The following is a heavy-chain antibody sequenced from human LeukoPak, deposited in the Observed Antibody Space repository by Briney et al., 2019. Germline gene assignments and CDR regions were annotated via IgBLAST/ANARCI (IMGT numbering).Heavy chain of an antibody. J-gene: IGHJ4*02. CDR1: GFTVSSYY. Sequence: PGGSLRLSCAASGFTVSSYYMTCVRRAPGKGLEWVSFMYGAGKTHYADSVRGRFTISRDNSKNTVYVQMNSLRPEDTAVYYCGASNLLPGYFSMNYWGQGTLVTVSS. CDR3: GASNLLPGYFSMNY. CDR2: MYGAGKT. D-gene: IGHD3-9*01. V-gene: IGHV3-66*01.